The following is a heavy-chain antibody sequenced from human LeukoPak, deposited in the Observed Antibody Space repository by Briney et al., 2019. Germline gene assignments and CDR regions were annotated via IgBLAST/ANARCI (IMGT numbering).Heavy chain of an antibody. V-gene: IGHV3-53*05. CDR2: IYTDGST. CDR1: GFSVGNDY. Sequence: GGSLRLSCAASGFSVGNDYVTWVRQPPGKGLEWVSVIYTDGSTYYADSVKGRFIISRDSSKNTLYLQMNSLRAEDTAVYYCTDAVAGWGQGTLVTVSS. CDR3: TDAVAG. J-gene: IGHJ4*02. D-gene: IGHD4-23*01.